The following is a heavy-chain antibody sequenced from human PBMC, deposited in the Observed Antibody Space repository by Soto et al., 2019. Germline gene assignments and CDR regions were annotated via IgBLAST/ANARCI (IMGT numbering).Heavy chain of an antibody. V-gene: IGHV4-31*03. CDR1: GGSISSGVYY. CDR2: IYYSGST. Sequence: SETLSLTCTVSGGSISSGVYYWSWIRQHPGKGLEWIGYIYYSGSTYYNPSLKSRVTISVDTSKNQFSLKLSSVTAADTAVYYCARGIRGYDILTGYSHDNWFDPWGQGTLVTVSS. CDR3: ARGIRGYDILTGYSHDNWFDP. D-gene: IGHD3-9*01. J-gene: IGHJ5*02.